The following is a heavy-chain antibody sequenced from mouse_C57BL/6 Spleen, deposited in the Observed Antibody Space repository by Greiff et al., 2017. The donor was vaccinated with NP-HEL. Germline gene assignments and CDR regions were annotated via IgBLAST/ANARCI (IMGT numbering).Heavy chain of an antibody. V-gene: IGHV5-6*01. J-gene: IGHJ1*03. CDR1: GFTFSSYG. CDR3: ARQGCDYPHWYIDV. Sequence: EVKLVESGGALVKPGGSLKLSCAASGFTFSSYGMSWVRQTPDKRLEWVATISSGGSYTYYPDRVNGRFTISRDNAKITLYLQMSSLKSEDTAMYYCARQGCDYPHWYIDVWGTGTTVTVSS. D-gene: IGHD2-13*01. CDR2: ISSGGSYT.